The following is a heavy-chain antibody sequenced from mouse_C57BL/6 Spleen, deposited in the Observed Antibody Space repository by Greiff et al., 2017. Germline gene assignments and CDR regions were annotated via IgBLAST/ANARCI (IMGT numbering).Heavy chain of an antibody. Sequence: QVHVKQSGAELARPGASVKLSCKASGYTFTSYGISWVKQRTGQGLEWIGEIYPRSGNTYYNEKFKGKATLTADKSSSTAYMELRSLTSEDSAVYFCAREGGNYGAMDYWGQGTSVTVSS. CDR2: IYPRSGNT. CDR1: GYTFTSYG. J-gene: IGHJ4*01. CDR3: AREGGNYGAMDY. V-gene: IGHV1-81*01. D-gene: IGHD2-1*01.